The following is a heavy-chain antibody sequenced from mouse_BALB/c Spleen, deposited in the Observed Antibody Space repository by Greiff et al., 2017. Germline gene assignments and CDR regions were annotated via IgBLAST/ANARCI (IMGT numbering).Heavy chain of an antibody. CDR3: GRYYGSSYNYFDY. Sequence: VQLKESGPELVKPGASVKISCKASGYSFTGYFMNWVKQSHGKSLEWIGRINPYNGDTFYNQKFKGKATLTVDKSSSTAHMELLSLTSEDSAVYYCGRYYGSSYNYFDYWGQGTTLTVSS. CDR1: GYSFTGYF. V-gene: IGHV1-37*01. CDR2: INPYNGDT. D-gene: IGHD1-1*01. J-gene: IGHJ2*01.